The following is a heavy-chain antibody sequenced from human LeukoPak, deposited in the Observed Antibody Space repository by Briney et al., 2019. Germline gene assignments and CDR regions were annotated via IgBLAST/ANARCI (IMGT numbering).Heavy chain of an antibody. J-gene: IGHJ4*02. V-gene: IGHV1-2*02. CDR1: GYSFTGYY. D-gene: IGHD3-10*01. Sequence: GASVKVSCKASGYSFTGYYIQWVRQAPGQGLEGMGWINPKSGGTNYAQKFQGRVTMTSDTSISTVYMELTTLTSDDTAVFYCARDMIQGVMGYWGQGTLVTVSS. CDR3: ARDMIQGVMGY. CDR2: INPKSGGT.